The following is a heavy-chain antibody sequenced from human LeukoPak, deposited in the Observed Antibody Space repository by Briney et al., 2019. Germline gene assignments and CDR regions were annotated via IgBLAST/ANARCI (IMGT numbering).Heavy chain of an antibody. J-gene: IGHJ3*02. V-gene: IGHV1-2*02. CDR1: GYTFTGYY. Sequence: EASVKVSCEASGYTFTGYYMHWVRQAPGQGLEWMGWINPNSGGTNYAQKFQGRVTMTRDTSISTAYMELSRLRSDDTAVYYCARDFTYYDFWSGEGAFDIWGQGTMVTVSS. CDR3: ARDFTYYDFWSGEGAFDI. D-gene: IGHD3-3*01. CDR2: INPNSGGT.